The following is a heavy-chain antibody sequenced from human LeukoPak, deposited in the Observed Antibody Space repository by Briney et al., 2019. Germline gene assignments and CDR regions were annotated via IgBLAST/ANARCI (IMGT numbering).Heavy chain of an antibody. V-gene: IGHV3-74*01. D-gene: IGHD6-19*01. Sequence: PGESLRLSCAASGFTFSSYWMHWVRQAPGKGLVWVSRINSDGSSTSYADSVKGRFTISRDNAKNTLYLQMNSLRAEDTAVYYCASTIAVAATDYWGQGTLVTVSS. CDR1: GFTFSSYW. J-gene: IGHJ4*02. CDR3: ASTIAVAATDY. CDR2: INSDGSST.